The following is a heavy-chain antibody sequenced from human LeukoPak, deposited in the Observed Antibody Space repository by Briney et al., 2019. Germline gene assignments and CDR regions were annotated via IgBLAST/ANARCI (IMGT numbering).Heavy chain of an antibody. D-gene: IGHD3-22*01. V-gene: IGHV3-23*01. Sequence: GGSLRLSCAVSGFTFSSYAMSWVRQAPGKGLEWVSAISGSGGSTYYADSVKGRFTISRDNSKNTLYLQMNSLRAEDTAVYYCAKGKYYYDSSGYTDYWGQGTLVTVSS. CDR3: AKGKYYYDSSGYTDY. CDR2: ISGSGGST. J-gene: IGHJ4*02. CDR1: GFTFSSYA.